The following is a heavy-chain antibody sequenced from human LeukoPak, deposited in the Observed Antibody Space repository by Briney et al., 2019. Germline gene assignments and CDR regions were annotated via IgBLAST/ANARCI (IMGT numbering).Heavy chain of an antibody. D-gene: IGHD5-12*01. J-gene: IGHJ3*02. CDR1: GGTFSSYA. V-gene: IGHV1-69*05. CDR3: ARDLSGYNPKAFDI. Sequence: SVKVSCKASGGTFSSYAISWVRQAPGQGLEWMGGIIPIFGTANYAQKFQGRVTITTDESTSTAYMELSSPRSEDTAVYYCARDLSGYNPKAFDIWGQGTMVTVSS. CDR2: IIPIFGTA.